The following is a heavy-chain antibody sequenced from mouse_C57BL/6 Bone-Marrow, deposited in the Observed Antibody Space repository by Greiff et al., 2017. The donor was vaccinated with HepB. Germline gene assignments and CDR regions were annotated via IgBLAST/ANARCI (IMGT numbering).Heavy chain of an antibody. Sequence: LQQSGAELVRPGASVTLSCKASGYTFTDYEMHWVQQTPVHGLEWIGAIDPETGGTAYNQKFKGKAILTADKSSSTAYMELRSLTSEDSAVYYCTRRAINSSLYDPFDYWGQGTTLTVSS. CDR1: GYTFTDYE. J-gene: IGHJ2*01. V-gene: IGHV1-15*01. D-gene: IGHD2-12*01. CDR3: TRRAINSSLYDPFDY. CDR2: IDPETGGT.